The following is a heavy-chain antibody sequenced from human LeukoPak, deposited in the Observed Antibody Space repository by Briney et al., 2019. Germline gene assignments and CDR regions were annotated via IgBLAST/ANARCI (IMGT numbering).Heavy chain of an antibody. CDR1: GGSLSGYY. J-gene: IGHJ4*02. V-gene: IGHV4-34*01. CDR3: AGGLVWGVPVFGL. CDR2: INHSGST. D-gene: IGHD3-10*01. Sequence: SEALSLTCAVYGGSLSGYYRTWIRQPPGKGLEWIGEINHSGSTNYNPSLKSRVTISVDTSKNQFSLKLSSVTAADTALYYCAGGLVWGVPVFGLWGQGNPVTVSS.